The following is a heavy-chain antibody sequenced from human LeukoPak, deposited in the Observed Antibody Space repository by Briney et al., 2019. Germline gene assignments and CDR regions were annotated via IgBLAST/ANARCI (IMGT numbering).Heavy chain of an antibody. D-gene: IGHD2-21*02. CDR2: ISGSDGST. V-gene: IGHV3-23*01. CDR1: GFTFSSYA. CDR3: VANCGGDCYAPSSY. Sequence: GGSLRLSCAASGFTFSSYAMSWVRQAPGKGLEWVSAISGSDGSTYYADSVKGRFTISRDNSRNTLYLQMNSLRAEDTALYYCVANCGGDCYAPSSYWGQGTLVTVSS. J-gene: IGHJ1*01.